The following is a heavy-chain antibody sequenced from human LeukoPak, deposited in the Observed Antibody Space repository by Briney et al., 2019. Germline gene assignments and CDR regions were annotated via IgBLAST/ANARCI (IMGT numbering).Heavy chain of an antibody. D-gene: IGHD6-13*01. CDR2: LSGSGDRS. CDR3: AKEWKSSSSWYQYYFDS. Sequence: PGGSLRLSCAASGFTFSDHAMSWVRQAPGKGLEWVSALSGSGDRSYHADSVKGRFTISRDNSKNTLYLQMDSLRAEDTAIYYCAKEWKSSSSWYQYYFDSWGQGILVTVSS. J-gene: IGHJ4*02. V-gene: IGHV3-23*01. CDR1: GFTFSDHA.